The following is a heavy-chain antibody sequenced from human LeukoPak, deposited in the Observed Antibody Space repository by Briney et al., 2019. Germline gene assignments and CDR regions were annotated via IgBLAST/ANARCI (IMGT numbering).Heavy chain of an antibody. CDR1: GGSISSSSYY. J-gene: IGHJ5*02. CDR2: IYYSGST. D-gene: IGHD3-3*01. Sequence: PSETLSLTCTVSGGSISSSSYYWGWIRQPPGKGLEWIGSIYYSGSTYYNPSLKSRVTISVDTSKNQFSLKLSFVTAADTAVYYCARQDILEWFPGGRWFDPWGQGTLVTVSS. CDR3: ARQDILEWFPGGRWFDP. V-gene: IGHV4-39*01.